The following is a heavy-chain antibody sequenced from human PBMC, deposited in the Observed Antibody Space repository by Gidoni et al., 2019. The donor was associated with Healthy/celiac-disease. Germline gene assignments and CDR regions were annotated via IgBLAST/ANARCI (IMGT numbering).Heavy chain of an antibody. CDR1: GFPFSSYA. CDR3: ARGAGVWAGFKCTNGVCLTYGMDV. J-gene: IGHJ6*02. V-gene: IGHV3-13*05. Sequence: EVQLVESGGGLVPPGGSLRLSCAASGFPFSSYAMHWCSQATGKGLEWVSAIGPAGDPYYPGYVKGRFTISRENAKNSLYLQMNSLRAGDTAVYYCARGAGVWAGFKCTNGVCLTYGMDVWGQGTTVTVSS. CDR2: IGPAGDP. D-gene: IGHD2-8*01.